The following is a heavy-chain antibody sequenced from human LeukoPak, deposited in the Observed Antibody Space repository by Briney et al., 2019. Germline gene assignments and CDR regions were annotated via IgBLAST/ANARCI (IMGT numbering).Heavy chain of an antibody. Sequence: GGSLRLSCAASGFTFSRYAMYWVRQAPGKGLEWVAVIWYDGSNKYYADSVKGQFTISRDNSKNTLYLQMNSLRAEDTAVYYCARDGRHSSSWKIYYYYGMDVWGQGTTVTVSS. CDR1: GFTFSRYA. J-gene: IGHJ6*02. D-gene: IGHD6-13*01. CDR2: IWYDGSNK. V-gene: IGHV3-33*07. CDR3: ARDGRHSSSWKIYYYYGMDV.